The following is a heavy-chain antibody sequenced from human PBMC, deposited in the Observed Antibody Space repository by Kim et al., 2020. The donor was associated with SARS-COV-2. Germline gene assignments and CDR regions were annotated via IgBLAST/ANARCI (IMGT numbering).Heavy chain of an antibody. CDR1: GGSFSGYY. Sequence: SETLSLTCAVYGGSFSGYYWSWIRQPPGKGLEWIGEINHSGSTNYNPSLKSRVTISVDTSKKQFSLKLSSVTAADTAVYYCARGDFFLRGESWGQGTLVTVSS. CDR3: ARGDFFLRGES. V-gene: IGHV4-34*01. J-gene: IGHJ5*02. CDR2: INHSGST.